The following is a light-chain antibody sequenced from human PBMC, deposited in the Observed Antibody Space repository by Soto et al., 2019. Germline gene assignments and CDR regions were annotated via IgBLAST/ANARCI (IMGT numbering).Light chain of an antibody. J-gene: IGKJ1*01. CDR2: TAS. CDR1: QSIKTY. CDR3: QQSWRAPRT. Sequence: DIQVTQSPSSLSASVGDRVTITCRASQSIKTYLNWYQQKPGKAPNLLIYTASFLESNVPSRFSGSGSGTDFTLTISSLQFEDFGTYYCQQSWRAPRTFGQGTKVDIK. V-gene: IGKV1-39*01.